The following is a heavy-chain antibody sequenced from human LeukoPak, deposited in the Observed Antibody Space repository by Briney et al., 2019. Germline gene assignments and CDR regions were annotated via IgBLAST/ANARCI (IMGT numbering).Heavy chain of an antibody. CDR1: GFTFRSYW. CDR3: ARDSSGPWFDP. J-gene: IGHJ5*02. CDR2: ITGSGSFV. Sequence: GGSLRLSCAASGFTFRSYWMHWVRQAPGKGLEWVSSITGSGSFVYYADSVKGRFTISRDNAKNSLFLQMNSLRAEDTAVYYCARDSSGPWFDPWGQGTLVTVSS. D-gene: IGHD6-6*01. V-gene: IGHV3-21*01.